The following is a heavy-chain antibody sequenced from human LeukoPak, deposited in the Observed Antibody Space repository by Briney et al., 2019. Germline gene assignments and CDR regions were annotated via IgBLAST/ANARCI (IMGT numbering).Heavy chain of an antibody. V-gene: IGHV1-3*01. Sequence: VASVKVSCTASGYTFTSYAMHWVRQAPGQRLEWMGWINAGNGNTKYSQKFQGRVTITRDTSASTAYMELSSLRSEDTAVYYCARARGGYCSGGSCFPFDYWGQGTLVTVSS. D-gene: IGHD2-15*01. CDR3: ARARGGYCSGGSCFPFDY. CDR1: GYTFTSYA. CDR2: INAGNGNT. J-gene: IGHJ4*02.